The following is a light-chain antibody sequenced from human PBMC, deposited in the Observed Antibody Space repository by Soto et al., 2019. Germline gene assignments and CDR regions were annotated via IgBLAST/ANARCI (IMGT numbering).Light chain of an antibody. Sequence: QSALTQPASVSGSPGQSITISCTGTSSDVGGYNYVSWYQQHPGKAPKLMIYDVSNRPSGVSNRFSGSKSGNTASLTISGLQAEDDADYYSSSYTSSSTLVVFGGGTQLTVL. CDR1: SSDVGGYNY. J-gene: IGLJ2*01. V-gene: IGLV2-14*01. CDR2: DVS. CDR3: SSYTSSSTLVV.